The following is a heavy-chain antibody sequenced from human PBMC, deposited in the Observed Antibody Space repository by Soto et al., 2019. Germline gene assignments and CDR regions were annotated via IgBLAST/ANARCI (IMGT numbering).Heavy chain of an antibody. CDR1: GFNLGTFT. CDR3: ARATLGYCSSTSCPYYYGMDV. V-gene: IGHV3-21*01. J-gene: IGHJ6*02. Sequence: PGGSLRLSCAASGFNLGTFTMNWVRQAPGKGLEWVSSIGTTSTFIFYADSVRGRFTISRDNSKNTLYLQMNSLRAEDTAVYYCARATLGYCSSTSCPYYYGMDVWGQGTTVTVSS. D-gene: IGHD2-2*01. CDR2: IGTTSTFI.